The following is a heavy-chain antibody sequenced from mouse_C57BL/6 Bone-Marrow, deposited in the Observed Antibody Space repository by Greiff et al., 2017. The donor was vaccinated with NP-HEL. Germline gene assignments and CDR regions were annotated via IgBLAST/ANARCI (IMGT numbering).Heavy chain of an antibody. CDR1: GFTFSSYG. V-gene: IGHV5-6*02. CDR2: ISSGGSYT. D-gene: IGHD1-1*01. J-gene: IGHJ1*03. Sequence: EVKLVESGGDLVKPGGSLKLSCAASGFTFSSYGMSWVRQTPDKRLEWVATISSGGSYTYYPDSVKGRFTISRDNAKNTLYLQMSSLKSEDTAMYYCARPILLRYWYFDVWGTGTTVTVSS. CDR3: ARPILLRYWYFDV.